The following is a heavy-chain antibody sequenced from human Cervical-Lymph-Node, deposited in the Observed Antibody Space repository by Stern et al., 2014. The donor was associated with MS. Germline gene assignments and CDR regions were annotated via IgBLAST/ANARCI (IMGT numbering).Heavy chain of an antibody. J-gene: IGHJ5*02. CDR2: IIPIFGTA. CDR1: GGTFSSYA. Sequence: QMQLVQSGAEVKKPGSSVKVSCKASGGTFSSYAISWVRQAPGQGLEWMGGIIPIFGTANYGQEVQGRVTITADESTSTAYMELSSLRSEDTAVYYCARVGRSSSWYPWFDPWGQGTLVTVSS. CDR3: ARVGRSSSWYPWFDP. D-gene: IGHD6-13*01. V-gene: IGHV1-69*01.